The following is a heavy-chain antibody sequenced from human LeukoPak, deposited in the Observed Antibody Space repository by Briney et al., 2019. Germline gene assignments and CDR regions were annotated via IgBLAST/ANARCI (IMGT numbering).Heavy chain of an antibody. CDR2: IKEDGSIQ. J-gene: IGHJ4*02. D-gene: IGHD6-19*01. CDR1: GFTFSSYW. CDR3: ARDVWTGVAVSDY. Sequence: GGSLRLSCVASGFTFSSYWMTWVRRAPGKGLEWLANIKEDGSIQYYLDSVRGRFTISRDNAKTSVYLQLNSLRADDTAVYYCARDVWTGVAVSDYWGQGTLVTVSS. V-gene: IGHV3-7*01.